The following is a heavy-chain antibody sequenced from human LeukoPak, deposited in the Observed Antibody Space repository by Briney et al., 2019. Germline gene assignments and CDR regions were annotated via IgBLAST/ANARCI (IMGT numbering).Heavy chain of an antibody. J-gene: IGHJ3*02. D-gene: IGHD6-19*01. V-gene: IGHV4-28*01. CDR2: IYYSGNT. CDR3: ARNQAVAANRGAFDI. Sequence: SDTLSLTCAVSGYSISSNNWWAWIRPPPGKGLEWIGYIYYSGNTYYNPYNPSLTSRVTMSVDTSKNQFSLKLDSVTEIDTAMYYCARNQAVAANRGAFDIWGQGTMVTVSS. CDR1: GYSISSNNW.